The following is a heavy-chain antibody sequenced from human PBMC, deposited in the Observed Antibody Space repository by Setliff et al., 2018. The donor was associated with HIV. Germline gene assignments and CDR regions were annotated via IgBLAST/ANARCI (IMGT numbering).Heavy chain of an antibody. V-gene: IGHV4-4*07. Sequence: SETLSLTCTVSGGSISSYYWSWIRQPAGKGLEWIGRIYTSGSTYYNPSLKSRVTISVDTSKNQFSLKLSSVTAADTAVYYCASSSWSLNWFDPWGQGTLVTVSS. CDR1: GGSISSYY. J-gene: IGHJ5*02. CDR3: ASSSWSLNWFDP. CDR2: IYTSGST. D-gene: IGHD6-13*01.